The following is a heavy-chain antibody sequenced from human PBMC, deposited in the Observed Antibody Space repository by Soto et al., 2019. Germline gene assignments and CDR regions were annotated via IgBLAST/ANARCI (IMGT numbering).Heavy chain of an antibody. D-gene: IGHD6-6*01. CDR3: ARLSTLYSSSSNWFDP. CDR2: INAGNGNT. CDR1: GYTFTSYA. V-gene: IGHV1-3*01. J-gene: IGHJ5*02. Sequence: ASVKVSGKASGYTFTSYAMHWVRQAPGQRLEWMGWINAGNGNTKYSQKFQGRVTITRDTSASTAYMELSSLRSEDTAVYYCARLSTLYSSSSNWFDPWGQGTLVTVSS.